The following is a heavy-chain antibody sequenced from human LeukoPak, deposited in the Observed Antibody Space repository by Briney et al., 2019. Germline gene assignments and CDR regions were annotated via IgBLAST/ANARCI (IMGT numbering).Heavy chain of an antibody. J-gene: IGHJ4*02. CDR1: GFTFSSYS. CDR3: ARSDPLDY. CDR2: ISSSSSTI. Sequence: GGSLRLPCAASGFTFSSYSMNWVRQAPGKGLEWVSYISSSSSTIYYADSVKGRFTISRDNAKNSLYLQMNSLRAEDTAVYYCARSDPLDYWGQGTLVTVSS. V-gene: IGHV3-48*04.